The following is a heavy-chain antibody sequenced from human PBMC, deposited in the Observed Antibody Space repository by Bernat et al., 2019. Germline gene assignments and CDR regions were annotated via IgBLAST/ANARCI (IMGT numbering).Heavy chain of an antibody. Sequence: EVQLLESGGGLVQPGGSLRLSCAASGFTFSSYAMSWVRQAPGKGLEWVSAISGSGGSTYYADSVKGRFTISRDNSKNTLYLQMNSLRAEDTAVYYCAKDQREGIAVAGTNFDYWGQGTLVTVSS. CDR1: GFTFSSYA. CDR3: AKDQREGIAVAGTNFDY. CDR2: ISGSGGST. D-gene: IGHD6-19*01. V-gene: IGHV3-23*01. J-gene: IGHJ4*02.